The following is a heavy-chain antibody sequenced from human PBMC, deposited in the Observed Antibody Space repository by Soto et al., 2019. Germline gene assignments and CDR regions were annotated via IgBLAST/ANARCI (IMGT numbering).Heavy chain of an antibody. CDR3: ARTTGRHLDF. J-gene: IGHJ4*02. CDR1: YGSIRVSNVF. CDR2: IDYSGTA. Sequence: LETRSLTCTVSYGSIRVSNVFWGWVRQPPGKGLEWIGNIDYSGTAYFNPSLGTRVTFPVDTSKNQFSLALYSVTAAAPAVYYCARTTGRHLDFWGQGILVTVS. D-gene: IGHD4-4*01. V-gene: IGHV4-39*01.